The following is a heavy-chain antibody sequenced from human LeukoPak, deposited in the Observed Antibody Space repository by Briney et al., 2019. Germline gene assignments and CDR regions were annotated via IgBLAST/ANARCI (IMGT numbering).Heavy chain of an antibody. J-gene: IGHJ5*02. CDR3: ARSRQFYSSSWYVGNWFDP. V-gene: IGHV4-34*01. Sequence: PSETLSLTCAVYGGSFSGYYWSWIRQPPGKGLEWIGEINHSGSTNYNPSLKSRVTISVDTSKNQFSLKLSSVTAADTAVYYCARSRQFYSSSWYVGNWFDPWGQGTLVTVSS. CDR2: INHSGST. D-gene: IGHD6-13*01. CDR1: GGSFSGYY.